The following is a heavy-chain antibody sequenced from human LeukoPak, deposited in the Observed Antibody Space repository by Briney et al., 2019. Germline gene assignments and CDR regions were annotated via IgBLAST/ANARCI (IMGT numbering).Heavy chain of an antibody. CDR3: AADSYCSSTSCYDAFDI. V-gene: IGHV1-58*01. D-gene: IGHD2-2*01. J-gene: IGHJ3*02. CDR1: GFTFTSSA. CDR2: IVVGSGNT. Sequence: SVKVSCKASGFTFTSSAVQWVRQARGQRLEWIGWIVVGSGNTNYAQKFQERVTITRDMSTSTAYMELSSLRSEDTAVYYCAADSYCSSTSCYDAFDIWGQGTMVTVSS.